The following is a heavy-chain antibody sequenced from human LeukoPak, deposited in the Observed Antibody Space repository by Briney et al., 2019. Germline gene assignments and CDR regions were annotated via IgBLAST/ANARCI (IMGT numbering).Heavy chain of an antibody. CDR1: GGTISSYY. CDR2: IYTNGNT. Sequence: PSETLSLTCTVSGGTISSYYWSWIRLPAGEGLEWIGRIYTNGNTNYNPSLKSRVTMSVDTSKNQFSLRLSSVTAAGTAVYYCAGLANSGYDFYYYINVWGKGTTVTVSS. CDR3: AGLANSGYDFYYYINV. V-gene: IGHV4-4*07. D-gene: IGHD5-12*01. J-gene: IGHJ6*03.